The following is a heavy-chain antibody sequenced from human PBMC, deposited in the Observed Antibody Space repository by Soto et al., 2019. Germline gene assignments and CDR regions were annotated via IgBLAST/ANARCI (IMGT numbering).Heavy chain of an antibody. D-gene: IGHD1-20*01. J-gene: IGHJ4*02. CDR1: GGSFTSNNW. CDR2: IYRTGST. CDR3: ASSQKGYNWNYFDH. Sequence: NPSETLSLTCAVSGGSFTSNNWWTWVRQPPGQGLEWIGEIYRTGSTNYNPSLKSRVTVSVDTSKNRFSLKVSAVTAADTAVYYCASSQKGYNWNYFDHWGQGALVTVSS. V-gene: IGHV4-4*02.